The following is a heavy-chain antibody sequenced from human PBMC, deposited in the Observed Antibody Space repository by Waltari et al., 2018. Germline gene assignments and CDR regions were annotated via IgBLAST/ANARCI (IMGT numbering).Heavy chain of an antibody. V-gene: IGHV1-24*01. CDR2: FDPEDGET. Sequence: QVQLVQSGAEAKKPGASVKVSSKVSGYTRTEFTMHWVRQAPGEGLEWRGGFDPEDGETIYEQKFQSRVTMTEDTSTDTAYMELSSLRSDDTAVYYCVTRSGYRNGFDPWGQGTLVTVSS. D-gene: IGHD3-22*01. CDR3: VTRSGYRNGFDP. J-gene: IGHJ5*02. CDR1: GYTRTEFT.